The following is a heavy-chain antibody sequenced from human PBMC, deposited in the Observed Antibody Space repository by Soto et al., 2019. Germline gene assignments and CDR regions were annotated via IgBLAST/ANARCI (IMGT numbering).Heavy chain of an antibody. CDR2: ISGSGGTS. CDR1: GFNFRSYA. J-gene: IGHJ4*01. V-gene: IGHV3-23*01. CDR3: AKGRGSSWTIDY. Sequence: DVELSESGGGLVQPGGSLRLSCAASGFNFRSYAMSWVSRAPGKGLEWVSAISGSGGTSYFADSVRGRFTISRDNSKNTLYLRLSSLRVEDTAEYFCAKGRGSSWTIDYWGHGTLVTVSS. D-gene: IGHD6-13*01.